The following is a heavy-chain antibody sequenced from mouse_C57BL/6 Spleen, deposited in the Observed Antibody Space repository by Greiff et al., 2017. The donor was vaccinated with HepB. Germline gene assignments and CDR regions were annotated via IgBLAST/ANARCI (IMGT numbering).Heavy chain of an antibody. D-gene: IGHD1-1*01. CDR3: ARNYGSSPWWYFDV. J-gene: IGHJ1*03. CDR2: IDPSDSYT. Sequence: VQLQQPGAELVMPGASVKLSCKASGYTFTSYWMHWVKQRPGQGLEWIGEIDPSDSYTNYNQTFKGKSTLTVDKSSSTAYMQLSSLTSEDSAVYYCARNYGSSPWWYFDVWGTGTTVTVSS. CDR1: GYTFTSYW. V-gene: IGHV1-69*01.